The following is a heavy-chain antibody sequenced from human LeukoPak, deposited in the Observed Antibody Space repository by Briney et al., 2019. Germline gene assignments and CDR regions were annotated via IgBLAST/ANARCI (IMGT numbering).Heavy chain of an antibody. D-gene: IGHD3-22*01. CDR1: GYTFTSYT. J-gene: IGHJ4*02. CDR2: ISAYNGNT. CDR3: ARDLWYTRVVVTKYYFDY. V-gene: IGHV1-18*01. Sequence: ASVKVSCKASGYTFTSYTISWVRQAPGQGLEWMGWISAYNGNTNYAQKLQGRVTMTTDTSTSTAYMELRSLRSDDTAVYYCARDLWYTRVVVTKYYFDYWGQGTLVTVSS.